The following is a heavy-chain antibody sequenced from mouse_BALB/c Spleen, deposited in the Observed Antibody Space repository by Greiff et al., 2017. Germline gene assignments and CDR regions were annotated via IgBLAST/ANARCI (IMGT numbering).Heavy chain of an antibody. D-gene: IGHD1-1*01. CDR3: TKYGSSHYYYAMDY. V-gene: IGHV1-5*01. CDR1: GYSFTSYW. J-gene: IGHJ4*01. CDR2: IYPGNSDT. Sequence: VQLQQSGTVLARPGASVKMSCKASGYSFTSYWMHWVKQRPGQGLEWIGAIYPGNSDTSYNQKFKGKAKLTAVTSASTAYMELSSLTNEDSAVYYCTKYGSSHYYYAMDYWGQGTSVTVSS.